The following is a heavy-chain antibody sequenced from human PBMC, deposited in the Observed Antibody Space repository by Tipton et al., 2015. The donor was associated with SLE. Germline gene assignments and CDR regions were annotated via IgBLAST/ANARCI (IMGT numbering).Heavy chain of an antibody. J-gene: IGHJ4*02. Sequence: LRLSCTVSGGSISSYYWSWIRQPPGKGLEWIGEINHSGSTNYNPSLKSRVTISVDTSKNQFSLKLSSVTAADTAVYYCARGYSSGWYRNAFDIWGQGTLVTVSS. CDR2: INHSGST. CDR3: ARGYSSGWYRNAFDI. V-gene: IGHV4-34*01. CDR1: GGSISSYY. D-gene: IGHD6-19*01.